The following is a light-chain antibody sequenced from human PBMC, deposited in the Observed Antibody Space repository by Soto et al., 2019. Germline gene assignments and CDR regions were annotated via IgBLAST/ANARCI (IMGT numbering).Light chain of an antibody. CDR2: KAS. CDR3: QQYNTYSA. J-gene: IGKJ1*01. Sequence: DIQMTQSPSTLSASVGDRVTITCRASQSISVWLAWYQQKPGKAPKLLISKASSLESGVPSRFSGSGSGTEVTLTINSLQPDDFATYYCQQYNTYSAFGQGTKVESK. V-gene: IGKV1-5*03. CDR1: QSISVW.